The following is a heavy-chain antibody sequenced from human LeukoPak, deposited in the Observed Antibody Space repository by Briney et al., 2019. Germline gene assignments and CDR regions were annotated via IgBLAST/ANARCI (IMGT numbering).Heavy chain of an antibody. D-gene: IGHD6-6*01. CDR1: GGSFSGYY. Sequence: SETLSLTCAVCGGSFSGYYWSWIRQPPGKGLEWIGEINHSGSTNYNPSLKSRVTISVDTSKNQFSLKLSSVTAADTAVYYCARAGDSSSSNWFDPWGQGTLVTVSS. V-gene: IGHV4-34*01. CDR3: ARAGDSSSSNWFDP. J-gene: IGHJ5*02. CDR2: INHSGST.